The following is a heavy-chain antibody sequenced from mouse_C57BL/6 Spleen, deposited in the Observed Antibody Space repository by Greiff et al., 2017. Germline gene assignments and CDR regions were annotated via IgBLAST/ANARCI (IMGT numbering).Heavy chain of an antibody. V-gene: IGHV5-16*01. CDR3: ARVDYDAWFAY. J-gene: IGHJ3*01. CDR2: INYDGSST. D-gene: IGHD2-4*01. Sequence: DVKLVESEGGLVQPGSSMKLSCTASGFTFSDYYMAWVRQVPEKGLEWVANINYDGSSTYYLDSLKSRFIISRDNAKNILYLQMSSLKSEDTATYYCARVDYDAWFAYWGQGTLVTVSP. CDR1: GFTFSDYY.